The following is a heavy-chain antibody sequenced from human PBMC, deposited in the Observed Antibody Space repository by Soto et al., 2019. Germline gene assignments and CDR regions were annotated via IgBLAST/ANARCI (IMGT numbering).Heavy chain of an antibody. CDR3: ARAGLLDYYGMDV. CDR2: IYYSGST. CDR1: GGSISSYY. V-gene: IGHV4-59*01. J-gene: IGHJ6*02. Sequence: SETLSLTCTVSGGSISSYYWSWIRQPPGKGLEWIGYIYYSGSTNYNPSLKSRVTISVDTSKNQFSLKLSSVTAADTAVYYCARAGLLDYYGMDVWGQGTTVTVSS.